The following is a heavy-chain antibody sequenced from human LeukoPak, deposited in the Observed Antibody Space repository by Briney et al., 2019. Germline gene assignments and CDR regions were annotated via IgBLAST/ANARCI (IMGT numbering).Heavy chain of an antibody. V-gene: IGHV3-11*01. CDR3: ASSPMTTVTTFSNY. Sequence: GGSLRLSCAGSGFTFSDYYMSWIRQAPGKGLEWVSYISSSGSTIYYADSVKGRFTISRDNAKNSLYLQMNSLRAEDTAVYYCASSPMTTVTTFSNYWGQGTLVTVSS. D-gene: IGHD4-17*01. CDR2: ISSSGSTI. CDR1: GFTFSDYY. J-gene: IGHJ4*02.